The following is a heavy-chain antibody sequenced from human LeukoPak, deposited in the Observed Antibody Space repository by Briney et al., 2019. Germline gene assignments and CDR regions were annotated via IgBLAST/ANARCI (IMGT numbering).Heavy chain of an antibody. D-gene: IGHD5-24*01. CDR1: GGSFSGYY. Sequence: SETLSLTCAVYGGSFSGYYWSWIRQPPGKGLEWIGYIYYSGSTNYNPSLKSRVTISVDTSKNQFSLKLSSVTAADTAVYYCARGKAEMATVFDYWGQGTLVTVSS. V-gene: IGHV4-59*01. CDR2: IYYSGST. J-gene: IGHJ4*02. CDR3: ARGKAEMATVFDY.